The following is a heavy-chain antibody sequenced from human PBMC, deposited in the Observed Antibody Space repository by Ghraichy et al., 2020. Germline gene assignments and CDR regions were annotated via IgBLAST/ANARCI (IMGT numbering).Heavy chain of an antibody. CDR3: ARFCPINNCFSVLDY. CDR2: ASSAESHI. CDR1: GFIFNTYT. Sequence: LSLTCEASGFIFNTYTMIWVRQAPGKGLEWVSTASSAESHIDYADAVKGRFPISRDNAKNSLFLEMSNLRVEDSAIYYCARFCPINNCFSVLDYWGQGARVTGSS. D-gene: IGHD2-21*01. V-gene: IGHV3-21*01. J-gene: IGHJ4*02.